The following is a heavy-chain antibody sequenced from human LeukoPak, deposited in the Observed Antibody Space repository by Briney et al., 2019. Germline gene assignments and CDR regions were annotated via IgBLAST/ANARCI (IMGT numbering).Heavy chain of an antibody. CDR1: GGSFSGYY. CDR2: INHSGGT. V-gene: IGHV4-34*01. Sequence: SETLSLTCAVYGGSFSGYYWSWIRQPPGKGLEWIGEINHSGGTNYNPSLKSRVTISVDTSKNQFSLKLSSVTAADTAVYYCARDGYSYGYGFNYFDYWGQGTLATVSS. CDR3: ARDGYSYGYGFNYFDY. J-gene: IGHJ4*02. D-gene: IGHD5-18*01.